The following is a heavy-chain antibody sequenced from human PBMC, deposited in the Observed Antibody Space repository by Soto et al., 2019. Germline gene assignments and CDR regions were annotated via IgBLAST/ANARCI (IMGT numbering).Heavy chain of an antibody. V-gene: IGHV2-26*01. D-gene: IGHD6-19*01. J-gene: IGHJ5*02. Sequence: QVTLKESGPVLVKPTETLTLRCTVSGLSITDSEMGVSWIRQPPGQPLEWLAHIDSSGEKSYRTFLKSRLANSKDPSKSQIVPTMKNLDPADTATYYCARRHLAVAVSPWFDPWGQGIPVTVSS. CDR1: GLSITDSEMG. CDR3: ARRHLAVAVSPWFDP. CDR2: IDSSGEK.